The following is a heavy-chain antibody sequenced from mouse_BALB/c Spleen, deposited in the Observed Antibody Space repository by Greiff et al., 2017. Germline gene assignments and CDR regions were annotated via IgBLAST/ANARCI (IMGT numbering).Heavy chain of an antibody. CDR2: ISSGGST. V-gene: IGHV5-6-5*01. CDR3: ARALGSSRYYFDY. Sequence: DVKLVESGGGLVKPGGSLKLSCAASGFTFSSYAMSWVRQTPEKRLEWVASISSGGSTYYPDSVKGRFTISRDNARNILYLQMSSLRSEDTAMYYCARALGSSRYYFDYWGQGTTLTVSS. J-gene: IGHJ2*01. D-gene: IGHD1-1*01. CDR1: GFTFSSYA.